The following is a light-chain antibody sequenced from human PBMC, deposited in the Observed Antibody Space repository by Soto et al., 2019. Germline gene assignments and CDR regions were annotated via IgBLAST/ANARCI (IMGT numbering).Light chain of an antibody. J-gene: IGKJ2*01. Sequence: EIVMTQSPGTLSLSPGERATLSCGASQSVSSNYLAWYQQKGGLAPRLLIYDASRRATGTPDRFSGSGSGTDFTLTISRLEDEDFAVYVCQQYGSSPYTFCQGTKLEIK. V-gene: IGKV3D-20*01. CDR3: QQYGSSPYT. CDR1: QSVSSNY. CDR2: DAS.